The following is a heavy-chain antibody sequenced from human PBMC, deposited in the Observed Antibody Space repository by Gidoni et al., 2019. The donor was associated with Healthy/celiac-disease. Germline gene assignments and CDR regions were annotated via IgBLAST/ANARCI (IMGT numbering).Heavy chain of an antibody. Sequence: QVQLVQSGAEVKKPGASVKVSCKASGYPFTGSYLHWVRQAPGQGLEWMGWINPNSGGTNYAQKFQGRVTMTRDTSISTAYMELSRLRSDDTAVYYCARAMYSSSWYEYYYYYYGMDVWGQGTTVTVSS. CDR3: ARAMYSSSWYEYYYYYYGMDV. CDR2: INPNSGGT. J-gene: IGHJ6*02. CDR1: GYPFTGSY. V-gene: IGHV1-2*02. D-gene: IGHD6-13*01.